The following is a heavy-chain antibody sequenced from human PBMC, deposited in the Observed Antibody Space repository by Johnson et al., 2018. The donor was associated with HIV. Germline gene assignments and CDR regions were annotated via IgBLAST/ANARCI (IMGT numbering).Heavy chain of an antibody. CDR1: GFIFSNYW. CDR2: INSDGTAT. J-gene: IGHJ3*02. D-gene: IGHD4/OR15-4a*01. CDR3: TREGASERAGFDI. V-gene: IGHV3-74*01. Sequence: VQLVESGGGLVQPGGSLRLSCAASGFIFSNYWMHWVRQVPGRGLVWVARINSDGTATSYADPVKGRLTISRDNAKSTLYLEMNSLRADDMAVYYCTREGASERAGFDIWGQGTVVTVSS.